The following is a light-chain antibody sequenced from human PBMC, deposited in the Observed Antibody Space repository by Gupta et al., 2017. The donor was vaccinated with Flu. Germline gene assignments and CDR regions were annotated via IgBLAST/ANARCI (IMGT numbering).Light chain of an antibody. V-gene: IGLV4-69*01. CDR3: HTGGGGIQV. J-gene: IGLJ3*02. CDR2: VNRDGSH. CDR1: SSPINSA. Sequence: LFLPHSPSASASLGASVQLTCTLSSSPINSAIASHQQQPEKGPRYLMRVNRDGSHRKGDGGPARFSGSSSGAERDLTISGLQAEDEADYYCHTGGGGIQVFGGGTKVTVL.